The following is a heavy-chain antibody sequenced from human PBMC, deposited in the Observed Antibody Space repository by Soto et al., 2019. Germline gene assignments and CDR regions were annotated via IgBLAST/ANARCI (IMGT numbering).Heavy chain of an antibody. CDR3: AKDPRGYSYGYFDY. V-gene: IGHV3-30*18. Sequence: GGSLRLSCAASRFTISGHAMHWVRQAPGKGLEWLAVISYDGSNKYYADSVKGRFTISRDNSKNTLYLQMNSLRAEDTAVYYCAKDPRGYSYGYFDYWGQGTLVTVSS. D-gene: IGHD5-18*01. CDR1: RFTISGHA. CDR2: ISYDGSNK. J-gene: IGHJ4*02.